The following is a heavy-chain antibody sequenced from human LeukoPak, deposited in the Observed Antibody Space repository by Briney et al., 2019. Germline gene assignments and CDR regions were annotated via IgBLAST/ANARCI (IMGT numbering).Heavy chain of an antibody. D-gene: IGHD6-13*01. J-gene: IGHJ3*02. CDR2: IYYSGIT. CDR1: GGSVSNNNFY. CDR3: ARLWSSCDGFDI. Sequence: SETLSLTCTVSGGSVSNNNFYWGWIRQSPGKGLEWIGIIYYSGITYYNPSLKSRVIMAVDASKDQFSLQLNSVSAADTAVYYCARLWSSCDGFDIWGQGTIVTAST. V-gene: IGHV4-39*01.